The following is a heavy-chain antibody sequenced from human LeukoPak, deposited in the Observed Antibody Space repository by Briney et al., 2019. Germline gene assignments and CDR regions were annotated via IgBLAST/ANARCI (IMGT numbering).Heavy chain of an antibody. Sequence: SETLSLTCTVSGGSISSGSYYCGWIRQPPGKGLEWIGSIYHSGNTYYNPSLKSRVTLSVDTSKNQFSLKLSSVTAADTAVYYCARDGQGSYSPNAFDIWGQGTMVTVSS. J-gene: IGHJ3*02. V-gene: IGHV4-39*02. D-gene: IGHD3-10*01. CDR3: ARDGQGSYSPNAFDI. CDR2: IYHSGNT. CDR1: GGSISSGSYY.